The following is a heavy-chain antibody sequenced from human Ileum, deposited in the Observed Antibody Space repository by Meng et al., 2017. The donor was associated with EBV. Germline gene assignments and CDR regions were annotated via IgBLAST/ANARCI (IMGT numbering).Heavy chain of an antibody. Sequence: QVHLVQSGAEGKKPGASVKVSCKASGYTFINHDINWVRQAAGQGLESIGWMNSYTGNAGYAQKFRGRVTMTRDTSINTAYLEVISLTSEDTAVYYCARGSGAGGRDWFDPWGQGTLVTVSS. CDR3: ARGSGAGGRDWFDP. D-gene: IGHD3-16*01. CDR1: GYTFINHD. V-gene: IGHV1-8*01. CDR2: MNSYTGNA. J-gene: IGHJ5*02.